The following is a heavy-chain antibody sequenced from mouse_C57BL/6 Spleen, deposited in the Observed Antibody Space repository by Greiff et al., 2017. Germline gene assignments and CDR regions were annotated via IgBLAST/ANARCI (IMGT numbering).Heavy chain of an antibody. V-gene: IGHV5-4*01. CDR2: ISDGGSYT. Sequence: EVQRVESGGGLVKPGGSLKLSCAASGFTFSSYAMSWVRQTPEKRLEWVATISDGGSYTYYPDTVKGRFTISRDTAKNNLYLQMSHLKSEDTAMYYCARPASYYGSSYWYFDVWGTGTTVTVSS. J-gene: IGHJ1*03. D-gene: IGHD1-1*01. CDR1: GFTFSSYA. CDR3: ARPASYYGSSYWYFDV.